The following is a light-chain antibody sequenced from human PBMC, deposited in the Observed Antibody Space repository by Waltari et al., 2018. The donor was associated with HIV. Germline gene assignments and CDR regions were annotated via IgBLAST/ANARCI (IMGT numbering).Light chain of an antibody. CDR3: CSYSGSGTLYV. J-gene: IGLJ1*01. Sequence: QSALTQPRSVSGSPGQSVTISCTGTSSDVGGYTFVSWYQHHPAKAPKLAISDVTKRPSGVPDRFSGSKSVNTASLTISGLQAEDEADYYCCSYSGSGTLYVFGTGTEVTVL. CDR1: SSDVGGYTF. V-gene: IGLV2-11*01. CDR2: DVT.